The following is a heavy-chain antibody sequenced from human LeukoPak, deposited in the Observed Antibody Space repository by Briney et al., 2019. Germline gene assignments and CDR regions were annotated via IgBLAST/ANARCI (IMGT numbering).Heavy chain of an antibody. D-gene: IGHD3-22*01. Sequence: SETLSLTCTVSGGSISSYYWGWIRQPPGKGLEWIGSIYYSGTTYHNPSLQSRVTISIDTSKNQFSLKLNSVTAADTAVYYCARDYYDSSGYYYLDYWGQGTLVTVSS. CDR2: IYYSGTT. V-gene: IGHV4-39*07. CDR3: ARDYYDSSGYYYLDY. J-gene: IGHJ4*02. CDR1: GGSISSYY.